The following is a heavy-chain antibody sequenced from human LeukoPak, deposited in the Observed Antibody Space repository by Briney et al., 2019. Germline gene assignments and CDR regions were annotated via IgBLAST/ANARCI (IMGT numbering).Heavy chain of an antibody. D-gene: IGHD6-6*01. CDR3: ALEGYSSS. V-gene: IGHV4-59*08. CDR1: GGSISSNY. J-gene: IGHJ4*02. Sequence: PSETLSLSCTVSGGSISSNYWSWIRQPPGKGLEWVGDIYYSGNTNYNPSLKSRVTISVDTSKNQFSLKLSSVTAADTAVYYCALEGYSSSWSQGTLVTVSS. CDR2: IYYSGNT.